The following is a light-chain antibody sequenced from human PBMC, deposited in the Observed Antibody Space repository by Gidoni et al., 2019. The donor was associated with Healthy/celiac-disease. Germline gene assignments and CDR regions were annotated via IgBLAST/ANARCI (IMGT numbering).Light chain of an antibody. CDR1: SSNIGSNT. J-gene: IGLJ2*01. CDR2: SNK. Sequence: GQRVTISCSGSSSNIGSNTVNWYQQRPGTAPKLLIYSNKQRPSGVPDRCSGSKSGTSASLASSGLQSEDEADYYCAAWDDSLNGVVFGGGTKLTVL. CDR3: AAWDDSLNGVV. V-gene: IGLV1-44*01.